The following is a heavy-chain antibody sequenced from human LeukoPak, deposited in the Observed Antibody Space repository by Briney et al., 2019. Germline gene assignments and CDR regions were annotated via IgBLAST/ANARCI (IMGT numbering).Heavy chain of an antibody. CDR3: ASRRYSYGYGDDYFDY. V-gene: IGHV1-69*05. Sequence: SVKVSCKASGGTFSSYAISWVRQAPGQGLEWMGGIIPIFGTANYAQKFQGRVTITTDESTSTAYMELSSLRSEDTAVYYCASRRYSYGYGDDYFDYWGQGTLVTVSS. J-gene: IGHJ4*02. CDR2: IIPIFGTA. D-gene: IGHD5-18*01. CDR1: GGTFSSYA.